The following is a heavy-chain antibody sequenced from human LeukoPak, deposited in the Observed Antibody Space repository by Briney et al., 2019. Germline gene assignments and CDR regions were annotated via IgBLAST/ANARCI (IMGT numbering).Heavy chain of an antibody. CDR3: ARGNYCSSTSCYASGLDYYMDV. Sequence: PGGSLRLSCAASGFTFSSYWMSWVRQAPGKGLEWVAVISYDGSNKYYADSVKGRFTISRDNSKNTLYLQMNSLRAEDTAVYYCARGNYCSSTSCYASGLDYYMDVWGKGTTVTVSS. V-gene: IGHV3-30*03. CDR2: ISYDGSNK. D-gene: IGHD2-2*01. CDR1: GFTFSSYW. J-gene: IGHJ6*03.